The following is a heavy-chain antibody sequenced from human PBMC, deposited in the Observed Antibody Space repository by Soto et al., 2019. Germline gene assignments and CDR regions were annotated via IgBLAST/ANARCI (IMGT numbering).Heavy chain of an antibody. D-gene: IGHD6-19*01. J-gene: IGHJ5*02. CDR2: ISGSGGST. V-gene: IGHV3-23*01. Sequence: PGGSLRLSCAASGFPFSSYAMSWVRQAPGKGLEWVSGISGSGGSTYYADSVKGRFTISRDNSKNILYLQMNSLRAEDTAVYYCAKAYSNGWYDHWGQGTLVTVSS. CDR1: GFPFSSYA. CDR3: AKAYSNGWYDH.